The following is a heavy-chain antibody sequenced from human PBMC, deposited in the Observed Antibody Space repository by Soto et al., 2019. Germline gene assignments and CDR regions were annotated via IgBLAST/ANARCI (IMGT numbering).Heavy chain of an antibody. CDR3: ARDVPAMIPGGPDY. CDR2: ISAYSGDT. V-gene: IGHV1-18*01. CDR1: GYTFTTYG. D-gene: IGHD3-22*01. J-gene: IGHJ4*02. Sequence: QVQLVQSGVEVEKPGASVKVSCKASGYTFTTYGISWVRQAPGQGLEWMGWISAYSGDTNYAQKFQGRVTMTTDTSTSTAYMELRNLRSDDTAVYYCARDVPAMIPGGPDYWGQGTLVTVSS.